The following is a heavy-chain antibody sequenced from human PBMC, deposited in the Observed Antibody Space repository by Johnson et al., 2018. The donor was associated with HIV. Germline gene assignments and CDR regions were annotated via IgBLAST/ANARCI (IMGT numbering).Heavy chain of an antibody. CDR2: ISYDGSNK. Sequence: QMQLVESGGGVVQPGRSLRLSCAASGFTFSSYGMHWVRQAPGKGLEWVAVISYDGSNKYYADSVKGRFTISRDNSKNTLYLQMNSLRAEDTAVYYCAPIAAHHDAFDIWGQGTMVTVSS. CDR1: GFTFSSYG. V-gene: IGHV3-30*03. J-gene: IGHJ3*02. CDR3: APIAAHHDAFDI. D-gene: IGHD6-6*01.